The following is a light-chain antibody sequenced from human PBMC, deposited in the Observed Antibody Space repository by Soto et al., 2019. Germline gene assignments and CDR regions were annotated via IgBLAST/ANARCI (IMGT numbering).Light chain of an antibody. CDR1: QHVSSN. V-gene: IGKV3D-15*01. J-gene: IGKJ2*03. CDR3: QQYNNWPYS. CDR2: GVS. Sequence: EIVMTQSPGTLSVSPGERATLSCRASQHVSSNFAWYRQKPGQAPTLLIYGVSTRATGIPARFSGSASGTEVTLTISSLQAEDFAVYFCQQYNNWPYSFRQGTKLEIK.